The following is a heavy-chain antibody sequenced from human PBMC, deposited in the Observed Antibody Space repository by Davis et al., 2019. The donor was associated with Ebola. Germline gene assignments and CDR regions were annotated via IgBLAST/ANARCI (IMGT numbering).Heavy chain of an antibody. V-gene: IGHV3-7*03. D-gene: IGHD2-21*01. J-gene: IGHJ4*02. CDR3: ARVGSCGGDYYSFRRGVDY. Sequence: PGGSLRLSCAASGFTFSSYWMSWVRQAPGKGLEWVANIKQDGSEKYYVDSVKGRFTISRDNAKNSLYLQMNSLRAEDTAVYYCARVGSCGGDYYSFRRGVDYWGQGTLVTVSS. CDR1: GFTFSSYW. CDR2: IKQDGSEK.